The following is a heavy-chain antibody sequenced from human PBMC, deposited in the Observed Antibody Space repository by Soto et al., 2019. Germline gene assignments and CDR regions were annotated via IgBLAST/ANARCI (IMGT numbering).Heavy chain of an antibody. CDR1: GGSISSSNW. D-gene: IGHD6-19*01. CDR2: IYHSGST. V-gene: IGHV4-4*02. J-gene: IGHJ5*02. CDR3: ARDSRDSSGWYYPPNGNNWFDP. Sequence: PSETLSLTCAVFGGSISSSNWWRWDRQPPGKGLEWIGEIYHSGSTNYNPSLKSRVTISVDKSKNQFSLKLSSVTAADTAVYYGARDSRDSSGWYYPPNGNNWFDPWGQGTLVTVSS.